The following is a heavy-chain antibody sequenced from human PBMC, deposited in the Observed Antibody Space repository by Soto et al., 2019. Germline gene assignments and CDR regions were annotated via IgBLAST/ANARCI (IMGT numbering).Heavy chain of an antibody. D-gene: IGHD6-19*01. J-gene: IGHJ6*02. V-gene: IGHV4-59*01. CDR3: ARGIAVAGLYYYYGMDV. Sequence: SETLSLTCTVSGGSISSYYWSWIRQPPGKGLEWIGYIYYSGSTNYNPSLKSRVTISVDTSKNQFSLKLSSVTAADTAVYYCARGIAVAGLYYYYGMDVWGQGTTVTVS. CDR2: IYYSGST. CDR1: GGSISSYY.